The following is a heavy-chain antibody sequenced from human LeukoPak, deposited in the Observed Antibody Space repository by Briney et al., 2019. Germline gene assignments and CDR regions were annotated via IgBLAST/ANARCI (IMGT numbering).Heavy chain of an antibody. Sequence: SETLSLTCTVSGGSISSGGYYWSWIGQHPGKGLEWIGYIYYSGSTYYNPSLKSRVTISVDTSKNQFSLKLSSVTAADTAVYYCASGYGSGSYYKRPFDYWGQGTLVTVSS. CDR3: ASGYGSGSYYKRPFDY. J-gene: IGHJ4*02. D-gene: IGHD3-10*01. V-gene: IGHV4-31*03. CDR1: GGSISSGGYY. CDR2: IYYSGST.